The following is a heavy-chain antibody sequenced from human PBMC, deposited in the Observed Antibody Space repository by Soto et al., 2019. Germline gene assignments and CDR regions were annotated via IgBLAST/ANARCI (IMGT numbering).Heavy chain of an antibody. CDR1: GGSMSSCSHY. V-gene: IGHV4-39*01. CDR3: ARHGVGGAPPYFDY. J-gene: IGHJ4*02. CDR2: IFYSGST. Sequence: SETLSLTCTVSGGSMSSCSHYWGWIRQPPGKGLEWIGSIFYSGSTYYNPPLKSRVAMSVDTSKKQFSLKLSSVTAADTAVYYCARHGVGGAPPYFDYWGQGTLVTVS. D-gene: IGHD2-21*01.